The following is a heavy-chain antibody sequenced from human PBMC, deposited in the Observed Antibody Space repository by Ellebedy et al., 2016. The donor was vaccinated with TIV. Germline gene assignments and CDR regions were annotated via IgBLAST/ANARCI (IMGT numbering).Heavy chain of an antibody. V-gene: IGHV3-74*01. Sequence: PGGSLRLSCAASGFTFSSPWVHWVRQVPGKGLVWVARINGDGSNLGYADSVKGRFTISRDNSKNTLYLQMNSVRAEDTAVYYCANPLFSLSYGMGVWGQGTTVTVSS. D-gene: IGHD1-14*01. CDR1: GFTFSSPW. J-gene: IGHJ6*02. CDR2: INGDGSNL. CDR3: ANPLFSLSYGMGV.